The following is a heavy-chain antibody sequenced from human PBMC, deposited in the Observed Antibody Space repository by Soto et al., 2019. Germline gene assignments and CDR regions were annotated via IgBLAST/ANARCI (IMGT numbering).Heavy chain of an antibody. CDR1: GGSISSYY. Sequence: SETLSLTCTVSGGSISSYYWSWIRQPPGKGLEWIGYIYYSGSTNYNPSLKSRVTISVDTSKNQFSLKLSSVTAADTAVYYCARHVIAVAGMLYFDYWGQGTLVTVSS. V-gene: IGHV4-59*08. D-gene: IGHD6-19*01. CDR2: IYYSGST. CDR3: ARHVIAVAGMLYFDY. J-gene: IGHJ4*02.